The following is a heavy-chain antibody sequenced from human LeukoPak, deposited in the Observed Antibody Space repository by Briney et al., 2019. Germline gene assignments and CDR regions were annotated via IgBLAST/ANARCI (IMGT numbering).Heavy chain of an antibody. D-gene: IGHD6-19*01. V-gene: IGHV4-59*12. CDR3: ARDTPGYSSGWDFDY. CDR1: GGSISSYY. CDR2: IYYSGST. Sequence: SETLSLTCTVSGGSISSYYWSWIRQPPGKGLEWIGYIYYSGSTNYNPSLKSRVTISVDTSKNQFSLKLSSVTAADTAVYYCARDTPGYSSGWDFDYWGQGTPVTVSS. J-gene: IGHJ4*02.